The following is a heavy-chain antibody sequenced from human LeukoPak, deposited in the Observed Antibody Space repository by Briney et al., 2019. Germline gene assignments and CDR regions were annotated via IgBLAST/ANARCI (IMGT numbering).Heavy chain of an antibody. CDR1: GFKFDDYD. J-gene: IGHJ5*02. Sequence: PGGSLRLSCTASGFKFDDYDMSWVRQVPGKGLEWVSGITWNGDKTDYSDSVRGRFAISRDNTKKSLYLQMSSLRAEDTALYYCARDPFYSSSTGCYFEDWFDPWGPGTLVTVSS. V-gene: IGHV3-20*04. CDR3: ARDPFYSSSTGCYFEDWFDP. CDR2: ITWNGDKT. D-gene: IGHD2-2*01.